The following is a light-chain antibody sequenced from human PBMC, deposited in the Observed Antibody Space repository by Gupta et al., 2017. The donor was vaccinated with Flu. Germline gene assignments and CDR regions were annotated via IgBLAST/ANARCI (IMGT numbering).Light chain of an antibody. CDR3: QSYDSNLSGSV. CDR2: GKN. J-gene: IGLJ3*02. Sequence: QSALTQPPSVSGAPGQRVTIPCPGTSSNIGAGPDVHWYQQIPGTAPKLLIYGKNNRPSGVADRFSGSNSGTSASLAITGLQAEDEADYFCQSYDSNLSGSVFGGGTKLTVL. V-gene: IGLV1-40*01. CDR1: SSNIGAGPD.